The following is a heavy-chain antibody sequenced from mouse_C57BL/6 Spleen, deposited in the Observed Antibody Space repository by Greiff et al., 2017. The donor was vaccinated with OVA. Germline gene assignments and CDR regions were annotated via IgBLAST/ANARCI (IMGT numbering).Heavy chain of an antibody. D-gene: IGHD2-2*01. CDR1: GYTFTEYT. CDR3: ARHEGPSLWFAWFAY. J-gene: IGHJ3*01. Sequence: VKLVESGAELVKPGASVKLSCKASGYTFTEYTIHWVKQRSGQGLEWIGWFYPGSGSIKYNEKFKDKATLTADKSSSTVYMELSRLTSEDSAVYFCARHEGPSLWFAWFAYWGQGTLVTVSA. CDR2: FYPGSGSI. V-gene: IGHV1-62-2*01.